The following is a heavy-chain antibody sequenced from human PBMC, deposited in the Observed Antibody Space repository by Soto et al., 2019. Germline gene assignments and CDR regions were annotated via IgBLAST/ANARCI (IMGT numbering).Heavy chain of an antibody. CDR2: ISSSSSTI. V-gene: IGHV3-48*01. CDR3: AWVVTAILDY. J-gene: IGHJ4*02. D-gene: IGHD2-21*02. CDR1: GFTFSSYS. Sequence: EVQLVESGGGLVQPGGSLRLSCAASGFTFSSYSMNWVRQAPGKGLEWVSYISSSSSTIYYADSVKGRFTISRDNAKNSLYLQMNSLRAEDTAVYYCAWVVTAILDYWGQGTLVTVSS.